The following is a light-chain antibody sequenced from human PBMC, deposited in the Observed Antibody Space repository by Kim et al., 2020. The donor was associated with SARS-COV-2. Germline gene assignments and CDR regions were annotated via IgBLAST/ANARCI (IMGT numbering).Light chain of an antibody. V-gene: IGKV3-15*01. Sequence: EIVMTQSPATLSVSPGERATLSCRASQSVSNNLAWYQQKPGQAPRLLIYGASTRATGIPARFSGSGSGTEFTLTISSLQSEDSAVYYCQQYNTWSQMFGQGTKVDIK. CDR3: QQYNTWSQM. CDR1: QSVSNN. J-gene: IGKJ1*01. CDR2: GAS.